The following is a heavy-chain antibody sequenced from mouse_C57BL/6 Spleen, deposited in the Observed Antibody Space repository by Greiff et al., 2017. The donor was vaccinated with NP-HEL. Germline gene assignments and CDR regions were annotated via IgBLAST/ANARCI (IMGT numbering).Heavy chain of an antibody. CDR3: ARELLAWFAY. CDR2: IYPGDGDT. Sequence: VQGVESGAELVKPGASVKISCKASGYAFSSYWMNWVKQRPGKGLEWIGQIYPGDGDTNYNGKFKGKATLTADKSSSTAYMQLSSLTSEDSAVYFCARELLAWFAYWGQGTLVTVSA. V-gene: IGHV1-80*01. CDR1: GYAFSSYW. J-gene: IGHJ3*01.